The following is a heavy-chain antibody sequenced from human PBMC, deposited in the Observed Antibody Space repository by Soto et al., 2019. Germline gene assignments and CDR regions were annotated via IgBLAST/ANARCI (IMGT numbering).Heavy chain of an antibody. V-gene: IGHV1-18*01. CDR2: ISAYNGNT. CDR3: ARGRTSSPHFYVMDV. J-gene: IGHJ6*02. D-gene: IGHD6-13*01. Sequence: ASVKVSCKASGYTFTNYGISWVRQAPGQGLEWMGWISAYNGNTNYAQKIQGRVTMTTDTSTSTAYMELRSLRSDGTAVYYCARGRTSSPHFYVMDVWGQGTTVTVSS. CDR1: GYTFTNYG.